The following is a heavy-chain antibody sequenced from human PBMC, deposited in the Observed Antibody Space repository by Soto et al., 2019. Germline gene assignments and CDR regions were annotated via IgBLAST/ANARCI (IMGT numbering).Heavy chain of an antibody. CDR2: IYHSGNT. Sequence: SETLSLTCAVSGASISSSNLWSWVRQPPGKGLEWIGEIYHSGNTIYNPSLKSRVTISVDKSKNQFSLKLTSVTAADTAVYYCARGIYPYSDLDYWGQGTLVTVYS. V-gene: IGHV4-4*02. D-gene: IGHD4-17*01. CDR3: ARGIYPYSDLDY. J-gene: IGHJ4*02. CDR1: GASISSSNL.